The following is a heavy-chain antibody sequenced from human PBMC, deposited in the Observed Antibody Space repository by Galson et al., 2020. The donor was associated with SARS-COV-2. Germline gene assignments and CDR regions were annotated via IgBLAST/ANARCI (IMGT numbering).Heavy chain of an antibody. CDR2: IYHSGTT. V-gene: IGHV4-59*01. CDR1: GVSINTYF. D-gene: IGHD3-10*01. J-gene: IGHJ4*02. Sequence: SETLSLTCTVSGVSINTYFWTWVRQSPGKGLEWIGYIYHSGTTNYNPSLKSRVTISVDTSSKNQFSLKMSSVTAADSAVYYCAAWVGSYFNYWGQGTLVTVSS. CDR3: AAWVGSYFNY.